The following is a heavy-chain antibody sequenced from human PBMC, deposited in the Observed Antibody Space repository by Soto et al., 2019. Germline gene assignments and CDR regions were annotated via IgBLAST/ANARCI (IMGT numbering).Heavy chain of an antibody. Sequence: EVQLLESGGGLVQPGGSLRLSCAASGFTFSTYAMSWVRQAPGKGLEWVSTISSSGGSTHYADSVKGRFTISRDNSKNXRYLQMNSLRAEDRAVYYCATLYGGNSAHTYSIDPWGQGTLVIVSS. CDR2: ISSSGGST. CDR3: ATLYGGNSAHTYSIDP. D-gene: IGHD2-21*02. J-gene: IGHJ5*02. V-gene: IGHV3-23*01. CDR1: GFTFSTYA.